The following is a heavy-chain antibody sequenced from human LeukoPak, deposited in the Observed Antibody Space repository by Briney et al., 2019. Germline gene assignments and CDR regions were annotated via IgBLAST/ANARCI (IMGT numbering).Heavy chain of an antibody. CDR2: IYYSGST. CDR1: GGSVSSGSYY. Sequence: SETLSLTCTVSGGSVSSGSYYWSWIRQPPGKGLEWIGYIYYSGSTNYNPSLKSRVTISVDTSKNQFSLKLSSVTAADTAVYYCARDAGGWYYFDYWGQGTLVTVSS. J-gene: IGHJ4*02. D-gene: IGHD6-19*01. CDR3: ARDAGGWYYFDY. V-gene: IGHV4-61*01.